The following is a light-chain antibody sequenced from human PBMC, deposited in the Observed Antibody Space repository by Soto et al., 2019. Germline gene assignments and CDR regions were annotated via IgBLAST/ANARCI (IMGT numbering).Light chain of an antibody. Sequence: QYALTQPPSASGSPGQSVTISCTGTSSDVGAYKYVSWYQQYPGKAPKFMIYEVSKRPSGVPDRFSGYKSGNTASLTVSVLQAEDEADYYCTTYVGSNIWVFGGGIKLTVL. J-gene: IGLJ3*02. CDR2: EVS. CDR1: SSDVGAYKY. V-gene: IGLV2-8*01. CDR3: TTYVGSNIWV.